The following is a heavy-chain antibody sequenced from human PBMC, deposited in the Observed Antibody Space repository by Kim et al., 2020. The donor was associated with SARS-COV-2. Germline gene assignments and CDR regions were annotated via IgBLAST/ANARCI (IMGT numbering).Heavy chain of an antibody. CDR3: ARELGAGELLWFGDTRGGMDV. Sequence: GGSLRLSCTASGFTFSDYYMSWIRQAPGKGLEWVSYISSSGSTIYYADSVKGRFTISRDNAKNSLYLQMNSLRAEDTAVYYCARELGAGELLWFGDTRGGMDVWGQGTTVTISS. CDR1: GFTFSDYY. D-gene: IGHD3-10*01. J-gene: IGHJ6*02. V-gene: IGHV3-11*01. CDR2: ISSSGSTI.